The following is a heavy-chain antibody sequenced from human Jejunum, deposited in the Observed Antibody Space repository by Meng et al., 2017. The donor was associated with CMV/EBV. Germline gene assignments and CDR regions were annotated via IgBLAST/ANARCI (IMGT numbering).Heavy chain of an antibody. CDR1: FPFSTHW. CDR2: ISTDGTST. CDR3: AKRDCTSSSCHYYFDY. J-gene: IGHJ4*02. V-gene: IGHV3-74*01. Sequence: FPFSTHWMHWVRQAPGQGLVWVARISTDGTSTRYADSVKGRFTISRDNAMNTLYLQMNSLRAEDTAVYYCAKRDCTSSSCHYYFDYWGQGALVTVSS. D-gene: IGHD2-2*01.